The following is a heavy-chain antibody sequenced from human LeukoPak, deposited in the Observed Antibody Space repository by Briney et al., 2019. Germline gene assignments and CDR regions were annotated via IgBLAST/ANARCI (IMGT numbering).Heavy chain of an antibody. J-gene: IGHJ4*02. CDR3: ARDLSGVTRFDY. D-gene: IGHD2-2*01. CDR2: INPSGGST. V-gene: IGHV1-46*01. CDR1: GYTFTSYY. Sequence: GASVKVSCKASGYTFTSYYMHRVRQAPGQGLEWMGIINPSGGSTSYAQKFQGRVTMTRNTSTSTVYMELSSLRSEDTAVYYCARDLSGVTRFDYWGQGTLVTVSS.